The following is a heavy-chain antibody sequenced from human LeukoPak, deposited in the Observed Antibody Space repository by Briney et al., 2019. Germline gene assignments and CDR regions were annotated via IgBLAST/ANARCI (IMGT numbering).Heavy chain of an antibody. CDR3: ARDSDSGFQ. CDR2: IDNRGST. D-gene: IGHD3-10*01. V-gene: IGHV4-34*01. J-gene: IGHJ1*01. Sequence: PSETLSLTCTVSGGSFNFYFWHWIRQPPGKGLEWIGEIDNRGSTSYTPSLRGRVIVSVDTSRNDVSLKLTSATAADTAVYYCARDSDSGFQWGQGTLVTVSS. CDR1: GGSFNFYF.